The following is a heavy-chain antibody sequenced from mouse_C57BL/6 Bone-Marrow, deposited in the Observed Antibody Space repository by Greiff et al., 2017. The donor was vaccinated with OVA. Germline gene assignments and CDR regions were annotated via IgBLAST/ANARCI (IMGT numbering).Heavy chain of an antibody. J-gene: IGHJ1*03. CDR3: ARERPITTVVAWYFDV. D-gene: IGHD1-1*01. Sequence: DVQLVESGPGMVKPSQSLSLTCTVTGYSITSGYDWHWIRHFPGNKLEWMGYISYSGSTNYNPSLKSRISITHDTSKNHFFLKLNSVTTEDTATYYCARERPITTVVAWYFDVWGTGTTVTVSS. CDR2: ISYSGST. V-gene: IGHV3-1*01. CDR1: GYSITSGYD.